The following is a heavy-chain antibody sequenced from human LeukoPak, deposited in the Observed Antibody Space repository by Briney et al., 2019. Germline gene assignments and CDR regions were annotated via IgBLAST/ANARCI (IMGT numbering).Heavy chain of an antibody. CDR3: ARESPLRFLEWLFDY. V-gene: IGHV1-69*05. CDR1: GYNFNIFG. D-gene: IGHD3-3*01. J-gene: IGHJ4*02. CDR2: IIPIFGTA. Sequence: ASVKVSCKASGYNFNIFGISWVRQAPGQGLEWMGRIIPIFGTANYAQKFQGRVTITTDESTSTAYMELSSLRSEDTAVYYCARESPLRFLEWLFDYWGQGTLVTVSS.